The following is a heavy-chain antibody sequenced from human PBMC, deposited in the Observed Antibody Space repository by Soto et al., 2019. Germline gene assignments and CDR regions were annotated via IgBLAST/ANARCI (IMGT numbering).Heavy chain of an antibody. CDR2: LYHSGST. V-gene: IGHV4-30-2*01. CDR3: ARAGGLGAVAVDS. Sequence: QLQLQESGSGLVKPSQTLSLTCAVSGGSISSGGSSWSWIRQPPGKGLEWIGYLYHSGSTYYNPSLNSRVTISVDRSKNQFSLKLSSVTAADTAVYYCARAGGLGAVAVDSWGQGTLVTVSS. CDR1: GGSISSGGSS. J-gene: IGHJ4*02. D-gene: IGHD6-19*01.